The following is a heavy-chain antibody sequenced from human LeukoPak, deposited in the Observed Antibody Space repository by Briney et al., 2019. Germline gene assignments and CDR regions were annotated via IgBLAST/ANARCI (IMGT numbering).Heavy chain of an antibody. D-gene: IGHD3-9*01. J-gene: IGHJ4*02. CDR2: INHSGST. CDR1: GGSFSGYY. Sequence: SETLSLTCAVYGGSFSGYYWSWIRQPPGKGLEWIGEINHSGSTNYNPSLKSRVTISVDTSKNQFSLKLSSVTAADTAVYYCARGERYFDWLPRYWGQGTLVTVSS. CDR3: ARGERYFDWLPRY. V-gene: IGHV4-34*01.